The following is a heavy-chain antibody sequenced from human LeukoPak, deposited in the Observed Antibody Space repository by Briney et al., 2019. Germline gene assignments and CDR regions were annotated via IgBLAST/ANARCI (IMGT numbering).Heavy chain of an antibody. CDR2: ISGSGGST. J-gene: IGHJ4*02. D-gene: IGHD3-22*01. Sequence: GGSLRLSCAASGFTFSSYAMSWVRQAPGKGLEWVSAISGSGGSTYYADSVKGRFTISRDNSKNTLYLQMNSLRAEDTAVYYCAKDRGLWYPSGYYSGLFDYWGQGTLVTVSS. CDR1: GFTFSSYA. V-gene: IGHV3-23*01. CDR3: AKDRGLWYPSGYYSGLFDY.